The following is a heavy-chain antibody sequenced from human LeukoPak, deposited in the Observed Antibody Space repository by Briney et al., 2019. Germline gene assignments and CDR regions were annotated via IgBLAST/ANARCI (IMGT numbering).Heavy chain of an antibody. CDR2: ISGSGVST. V-gene: IGHV3-23*01. CDR1: GFTFRTSG. J-gene: IGHJ4*02. D-gene: IGHD3-10*01. CDR3: ARAKPKNMVRGLIMRRESRYYFDY. Sequence: GGSLRLSCAASGFTFRTSGMSWVRQAPGKGLEWVSAISGSGVSTYYADSVKGRFPIPRDNSKSTLYIQMNSVRAEDTAVYYCARAKPKNMVRGLIMRRESRYYFDYWGQGTLVTVSS.